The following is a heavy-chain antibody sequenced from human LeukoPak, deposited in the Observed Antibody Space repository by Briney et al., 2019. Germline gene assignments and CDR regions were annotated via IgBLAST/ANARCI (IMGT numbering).Heavy chain of an antibody. CDR2: IYHSGNT. V-gene: IGHV4-38-2*02. J-gene: IGHJ4*02. CDR1: GFSISSGYY. CDR3: ARAELDYGGNSPPDYFDY. Sequence: PSETLSLTCTVSGFSISSGYYWGWIRQPPGKGLEWIGSIYHSGNTYYNPSLKSRLTISIDTSKNQFSLTLSSVTAADTAVYYCARAELDYGGNSPPDYFDYWDQGTLVTVSS. D-gene: IGHD4-23*01.